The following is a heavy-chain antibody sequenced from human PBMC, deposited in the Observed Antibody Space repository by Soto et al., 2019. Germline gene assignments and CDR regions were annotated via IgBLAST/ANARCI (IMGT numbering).Heavy chain of an antibody. J-gene: IGHJ4*02. CDR3: ATLFWRRSGYYRIDY. D-gene: IGHD3-22*01. CDR1: GYTLTELS. V-gene: IGHV1-24*01. Sequence: ASVKVSCKVSGYTLTELSMHWVRQAPGKGLEWMGGFDPEDGETIYAQKFQGRVTMTEDTPTDTAYMELSSLRSEDTAVYYCATLFWRRSGYYRIDYWGQGTLVTVSS. CDR2: FDPEDGET.